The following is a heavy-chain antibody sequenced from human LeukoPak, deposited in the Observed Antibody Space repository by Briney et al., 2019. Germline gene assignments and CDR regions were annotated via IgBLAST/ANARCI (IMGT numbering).Heavy chain of an antibody. J-gene: IGHJ4*02. CDR1: GFTFSSYS. Sequence: SGGSLRLSCAASGFTFSSYSMNWVRQAPGKGLEWVSSISSSSSYIYYADSVKGRFTISRDNAKNSLYLQMNSLRAEDTAVYYCARDEGSGYYYSFTGIPTGSPNDYWGQGTLVTVSS. D-gene: IGHD3-22*01. CDR2: ISSSSSYI. V-gene: IGHV3-21*01. CDR3: ARDEGSGYYYSFTGIPTGSPNDY.